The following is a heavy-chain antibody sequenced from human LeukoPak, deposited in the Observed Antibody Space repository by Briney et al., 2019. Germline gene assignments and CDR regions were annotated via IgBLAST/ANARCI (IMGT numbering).Heavy chain of an antibody. D-gene: IGHD5-12*01. V-gene: IGHV3-66*01. CDR3: ARTLVATGTDAFDI. Sequence: GGSLRLSCAASGFTVSSNYMSWVRQAPGKGLEWVSVLYPDGRTFYADSVKGRFTISRDNSKNTLYLQMNSQRAEDTALYYCARTLVATGTDAFDIWGQGTLVTVSS. J-gene: IGHJ3*02. CDR2: LYPDGRT. CDR1: GFTVSSNY.